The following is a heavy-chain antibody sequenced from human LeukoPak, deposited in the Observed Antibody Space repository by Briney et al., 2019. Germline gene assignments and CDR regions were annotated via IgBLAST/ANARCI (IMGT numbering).Heavy chain of an antibody. Sequence: SETLSLTCAVYGGSFSGYYWSWIRQPPGKGLEWIGEINHSGSTNYNPSLKSRVTISVDTSKYQFSLKLSSVTAADTAVYYCARGAVAAPHTGDYWGQGTLVTVSS. CDR2: INHSGST. V-gene: IGHV4-34*01. J-gene: IGHJ4*02. CDR1: GGSFSGYY. D-gene: IGHD6-19*01. CDR3: ARGAVAAPHTGDY.